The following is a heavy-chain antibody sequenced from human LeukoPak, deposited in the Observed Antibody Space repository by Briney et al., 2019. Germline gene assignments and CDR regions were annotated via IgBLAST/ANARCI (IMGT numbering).Heavy chain of an antibody. CDR3: AKATNWNYGGDAFDI. J-gene: IGHJ3*02. CDR1: GFTFDDYA. V-gene: IGHV3-9*03. D-gene: IGHD1-7*01. Sequence: GGSLRLSCAASGFTFDDYAMHWVRQAPGKGLEWVSGISWNSGSIGYADSVKGRFTISRDNAKNSLYLQMNSLRAEDMALYYCAKATNWNYGGDAFDIWGQGTMVTVSS. CDR2: ISWNSGSI.